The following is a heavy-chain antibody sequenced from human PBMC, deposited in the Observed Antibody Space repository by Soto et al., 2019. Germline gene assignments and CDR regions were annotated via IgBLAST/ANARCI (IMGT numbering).Heavy chain of an antibody. V-gene: IGHV4-59*02. J-gene: IGHJ4*02. CDR1: GYSVDIYY. D-gene: IGHD6-13*01. CDR2: VYYSGST. Sequence: PSETQSLTSPVTGYSVDIYYSVLLRQPPGKGLECMGYVYYSGSTNYNPSLKSRVTISVDTSKNQISLRLKSVTAADTAVYYCARAETSGIHYFDYWGQGSLVTVSS. CDR3: ARAETSGIHYFDY.